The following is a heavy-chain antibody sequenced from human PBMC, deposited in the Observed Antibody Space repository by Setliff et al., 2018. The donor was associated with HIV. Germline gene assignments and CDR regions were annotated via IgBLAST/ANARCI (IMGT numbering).Heavy chain of an antibody. J-gene: IGHJ3*01. Sequence: PGGSLRLSCAASGFIVSDTYMSWVRQAPGRGLECVAVSYRGGGTYYADSVRGRFTISRDDANNTLFLQMNSLRAEDTAVYYCARSVTWSRYCSGASCPLDASDLWGQGTMVTVSS. D-gene: IGHD2-15*01. CDR2: SYRGGGT. V-gene: IGHV3-53*05. CDR3: ARSVTWSRYCSGASCPLDASDL. CDR1: GFIVSDTY.